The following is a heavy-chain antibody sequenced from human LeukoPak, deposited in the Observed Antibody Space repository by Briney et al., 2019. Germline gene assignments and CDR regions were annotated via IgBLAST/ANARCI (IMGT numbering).Heavy chain of an antibody. J-gene: IGHJ5*02. D-gene: IGHD6-19*01. V-gene: IGHV4-61*02. CDR3: ARGRAGRLSASNWFDP. CDR2: VFTNGDT. Sequence: SETLSLTCSVSGDSLNSGNLYWTWNRQPAGKGLEWIGRVFTNGDTSYNPSLKSRVTIFLDSSQNHFSLRLSSVAATDTAVYYCARGRAGRLSASNWFDPWGHGTLVTVSS. CDR1: GDSLNSGNLY.